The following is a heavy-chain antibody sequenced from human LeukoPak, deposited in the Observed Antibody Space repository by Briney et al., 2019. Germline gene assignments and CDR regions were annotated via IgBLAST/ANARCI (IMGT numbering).Heavy chain of an antibody. CDR2: IIPSFGTA. D-gene: IGHD2-15*01. V-gene: IGHV1-69*01. CDR1: GGTFSNYA. Sequence: GASVKVSCKASGGTFSNYAISWMRQAPGQGPEWMGGIIPSFGTANYAQKFEGRVNITADESTNKAYMELRSLRSEDAAVYYCAKGGYCSGGTCYIRGFDPWGQGTLVTVSS. J-gene: IGHJ5*02. CDR3: AKGGYCSGGTCYIRGFDP.